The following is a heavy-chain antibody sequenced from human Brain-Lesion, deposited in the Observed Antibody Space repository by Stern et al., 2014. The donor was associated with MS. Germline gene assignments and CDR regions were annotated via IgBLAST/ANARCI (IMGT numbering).Heavy chain of an antibody. V-gene: IGHV1-24*01. CDR2: FDPEDGET. CDR3: ATLSPGAGGNYYRHFDY. D-gene: IGHD1-26*01. Sequence: QVQLMQSGAEVKKPGASVKVSCKVSGYTLTELSMNWVRQAPRKALEWMGGFDPEDGETIYAQKFQGRVTMTEDTSTDTAYMELSSLRSEDTAVYYCATLSPGAGGNYYRHFDYWGQGTLVTVSS. CDR1: GYTLTELS. J-gene: IGHJ4*02.